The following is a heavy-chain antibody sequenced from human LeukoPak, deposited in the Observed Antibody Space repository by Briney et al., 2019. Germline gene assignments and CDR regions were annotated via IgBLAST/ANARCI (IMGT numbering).Heavy chain of an antibody. CDR1: GFTFSSYA. V-gene: IGHV3-23*01. Sequence: GGSLRLSCAASGFTFSSYAMYWVRQAPGKGLEWVSGIFGSGGSTHHADSVKGRFTISRDNSKNTVYLQMNSLRAEDTAVYYCAKTTTGSSSGRFPGWPVDYWGQGTLVTVSS. D-gene: IGHD6-19*01. J-gene: IGHJ4*02. CDR3: AKTTTGSSSGRFPGWPVDY. CDR2: IFGSGGST.